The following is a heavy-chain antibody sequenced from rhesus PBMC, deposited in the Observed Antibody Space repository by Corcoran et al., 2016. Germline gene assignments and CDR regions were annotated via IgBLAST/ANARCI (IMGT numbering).Heavy chain of an antibody. D-gene: IGHD7-45*01. V-gene: IGHV3-178*01. J-gene: IGHJ4*01. CDR3: TRANWGSDY. CDR1: GFTFSDYY. CDR2: ITNGGDRT. Sequence: EVQLVESGGGFAKPGGSLRLSCAASGFTFSDYYLDWVRPAPGKGLGWGSRITNGGDRTGYADSVKDRFTISRENAKNTLYLQMNSLRPGDTAVYCCTRANWGSDYWGQGVLVTVSS.